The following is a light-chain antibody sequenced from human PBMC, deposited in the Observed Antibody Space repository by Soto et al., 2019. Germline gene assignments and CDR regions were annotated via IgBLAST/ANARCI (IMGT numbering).Light chain of an antibody. CDR1: SSNIGAGYD. CDR3: QSYDSSMIGVV. Sequence: QSVLTQPPSVSGAPGQRVTISCTGSSSNIGAGYDVHWYQQLPGTAPKLLIYGNSNRPSGVPDRFSGSKSGTSASLAITGGRAEDEAAYYCQSYDSSMIGVVFGGGTKLTVL. V-gene: IGLV1-40*01. CDR2: GNS. J-gene: IGLJ2*01.